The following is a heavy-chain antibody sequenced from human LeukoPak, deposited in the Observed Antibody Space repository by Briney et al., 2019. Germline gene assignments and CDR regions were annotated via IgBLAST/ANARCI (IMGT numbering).Heavy chain of an antibody. Sequence: GGSLRLSCAASGFTVSSNYMSWVRQAPGKGLEWVSVIYSGGATNYADSVKGRFTISRDNSKNTLYLQMNSLRDEDTAVYYCASGPSGINSYVGDYWGQGALVTVSS. CDR2: IYSGGAT. D-gene: IGHD3-10*01. J-gene: IGHJ4*02. CDR3: ASGPSGINSYVGDY. CDR1: GFTVSSNY. V-gene: IGHV3-53*01.